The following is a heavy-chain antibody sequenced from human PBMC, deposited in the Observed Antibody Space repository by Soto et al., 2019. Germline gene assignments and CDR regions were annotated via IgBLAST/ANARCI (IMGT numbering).Heavy chain of an antibody. V-gene: IGHV1-69*06. CDR2: ITPIFGTA. D-gene: IGHD6-25*01. CDR3: ARYLPARVAALRSKGWFDP. J-gene: IGHJ5*02. Sequence: QVQLVQSGAEVKKPGSSVKVSCKASGGTFSSYDISWVRQAPGPGLERMGGITPIFGTANYAQKFQGRVTITADKSTSTVYMELSSLRSEDTAVYYCARYLPARVAALRSKGWFDPWGQGTLVTVSS. CDR1: GGTFSSYD.